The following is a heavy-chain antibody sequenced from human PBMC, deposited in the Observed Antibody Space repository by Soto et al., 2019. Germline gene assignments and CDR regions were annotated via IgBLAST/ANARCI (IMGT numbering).Heavy chain of an antibody. D-gene: IGHD6-13*01. CDR3: AADQGSSSWYVDY. V-gene: IGHV1-58*01. Sequence: GASVKVSCKASGFTFTSSAVQWVRQARGQRLEWIGWIVVGSGNTNYAQKFQERVTITRDMSTSTAYMELSSLRSEDTAVYYCAADQGSSSWYVDYWGQGTLVTVSS. CDR1: GFTFTSSA. J-gene: IGHJ4*02. CDR2: IVVGSGNT.